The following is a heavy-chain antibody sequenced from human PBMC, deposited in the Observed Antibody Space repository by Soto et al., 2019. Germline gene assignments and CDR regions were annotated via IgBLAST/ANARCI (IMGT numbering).Heavy chain of an antibody. V-gene: IGHV3-23*01. CDR2: LSGSGVSA. J-gene: IGHJ4*02. CDR1: GFTFSNYA. Sequence: EVQLLESGGGSVQPGGSLRLSCAASGFTFSNYAMTWVRQAPGKGLEWVSHLSGSGVSADYADSVKGRFTISRDNSKNTLYRRMNNLGAEDTARYDCEKPGGSAWHLTYWGQGTLVTVSS. CDR3: EKPGGSAWHLTY. D-gene: IGHD6-19*01.